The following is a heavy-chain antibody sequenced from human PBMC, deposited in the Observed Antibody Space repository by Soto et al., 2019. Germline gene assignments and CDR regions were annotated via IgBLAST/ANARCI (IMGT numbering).Heavy chain of an antibody. CDR2: IYYSGST. Sequence: ASETLSHTCTVSGGSISSSSYYWGWNRQPPGKGLEWIGSIYYSGSTYYNPSLKSRVTISVDTSKNQFSLKLSSVTAADTAVYYCARHTPAISISDHWGQGTLVTVSS. CDR3: ARHTPAISISDH. V-gene: IGHV4-39*01. J-gene: IGHJ4*02. D-gene: IGHD2-15*01. CDR1: GGSISSSSYY.